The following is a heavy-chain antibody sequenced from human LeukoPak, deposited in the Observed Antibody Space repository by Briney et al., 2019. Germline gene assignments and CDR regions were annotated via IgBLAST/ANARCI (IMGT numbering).Heavy chain of an antibody. V-gene: IGHV1-3*01. J-gene: IGHJ6*02. CDR1: GYTFTSYA. D-gene: IGHD2-8*01. Sequence: ASVKASCKASGYTFTSYAMHWVRQAPGQRLEWMGWINAGNGNTKYSQKFQGRVTITRDTSASTAYMELSSLRSEDTAVYYCAREYPGVHYYYYGMDVWGQGTTVTVSS. CDR3: AREYPGVHYYYYGMDV. CDR2: INAGNGNT.